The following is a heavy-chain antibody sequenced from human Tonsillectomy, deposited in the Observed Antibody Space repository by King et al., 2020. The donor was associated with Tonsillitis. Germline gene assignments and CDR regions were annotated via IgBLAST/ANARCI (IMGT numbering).Heavy chain of an antibody. D-gene: IGHD2-21*02. Sequence: QLVQSGAEVKKPGSSVKVSCKASGGTFNNYGISWVRQAPGQGLEWMGGIIPTFGTANYAQKFQGTVTITADESTSKAYMDLSSLGSDDTATYYCARDDCNGNAHHYYGMDVWGQGTTVTVSS. V-gene: IGHV1-69*01. CDR3: ARDDCNGNAHHYYGMDV. CDR1: GGTFNNYG. CDR2: IIPTFGTA. J-gene: IGHJ6*02.